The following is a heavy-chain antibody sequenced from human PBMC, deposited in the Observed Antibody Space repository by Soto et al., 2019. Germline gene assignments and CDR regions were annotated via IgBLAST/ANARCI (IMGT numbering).Heavy chain of an antibody. CDR1: GFTFDDYA. V-gene: IGHV3-9*01. J-gene: IGHJ4*02. CDR3: AKDGNYDILTGYFPPFDY. Sequence: GGSLRLSCAASGFTFDDYAMHWVRQAPGKGLEWVSGINWNSGSIGYADSVKGRFTISRDNAKNSLYLQMNSLRAEDTALYYCAKDGNYDILTGYFPPFDYWGQGTLVTVSS. D-gene: IGHD3-9*01. CDR2: INWNSGSI.